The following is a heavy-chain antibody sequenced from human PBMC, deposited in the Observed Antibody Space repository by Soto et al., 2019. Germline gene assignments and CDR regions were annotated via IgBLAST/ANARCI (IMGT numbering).Heavy chain of an antibody. J-gene: IGHJ3*02. CDR3: AKGLGMVWVTTDYDAFDI. CDR1: GFTFSSYA. D-gene: IGHD4-17*01. V-gene: IGHV3-23*01. Sequence: GGSLRLSCAASGFTFSSYAMSWVRQAPGKGLEWVSAISGSGGSTHYADSVKGRFTISRDNSKNTLYLQMNSLRAEDTAVYYCAKGLGMVWVTTDYDAFDIWGQGTMVTVSS. CDR2: ISGSGGST.